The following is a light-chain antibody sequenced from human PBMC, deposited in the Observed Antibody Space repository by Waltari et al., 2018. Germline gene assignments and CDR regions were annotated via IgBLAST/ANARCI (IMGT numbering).Light chain of an antibody. CDR3: QQANNFPRT. CDR1: QDISRW. V-gene: IGKV1-12*01. Sequence: DIQMTKSPSSVSASIGDRVTITCRASQDISRWLAWYQQKPGRAPKLLIYSASSLQRGVPSRFSGSGSGTNFILTIRNLQPEDFATYYCQQANNFPRTFGQGTKVEIK. CDR2: SAS. J-gene: IGKJ1*01.